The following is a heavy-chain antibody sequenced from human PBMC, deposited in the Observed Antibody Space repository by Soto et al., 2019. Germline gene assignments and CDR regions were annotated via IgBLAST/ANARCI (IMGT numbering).Heavy chain of an antibody. V-gene: IGHV3-23*01. CDR2: ISATGVKT. D-gene: IGHD1-20*01. J-gene: IGHJ4*02. CDR1: GFTFSSYA. Sequence: EVQVLESGGGLVQPGGSLRLSCAASGFTFSSYAMNWVRQAPGKGLEWVSGISATGVKTYSADSVKGRFTISRDNSKDTVYLEMNSLRAEDTAVYYCTTSRSAMVYYFDFWGLGALVTVSS. CDR3: TTSRSAMVYYFDF.